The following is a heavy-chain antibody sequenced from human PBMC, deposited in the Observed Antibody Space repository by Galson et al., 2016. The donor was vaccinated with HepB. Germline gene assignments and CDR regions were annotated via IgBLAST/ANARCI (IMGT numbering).Heavy chain of an antibody. V-gene: IGHV3-30-3*01. D-gene: IGHD5-24*01. Sequence: SLRLSCAASGFTFSSFAMTWVRQAPGKGLEWVASISFDGSNKYYADSVKGRFTISRDNSKNTLYLQMNSLRAEDTAVYYCATAALEMATTLRGYLDSWCQASLVTVSS. CDR2: ISFDGSNK. CDR1: GFTFSSFA. J-gene: IGHJ4*02. CDR3: ATAALEMATTLRGYLDS.